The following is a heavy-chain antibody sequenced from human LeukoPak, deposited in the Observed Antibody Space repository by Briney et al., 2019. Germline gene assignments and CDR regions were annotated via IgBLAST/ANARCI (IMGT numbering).Heavy chain of an antibody. CDR3: ARGTSGCPSWYFDL. J-gene: IGHJ2*01. CDR1: GFTFSSYE. D-gene: IGHD3-22*01. Sequence: GGSLRLSCAASGFTFSSYEMNWVRQAPGKGLEWLSYISSSSSPKYYADSVKGRFTISRDDAKNSLFLQMNSLRDEDTAVYYCARGTSGCPSWYFDLWGRGTLVTVSS. V-gene: IGHV3-48*02. CDR2: ISSSSSPK.